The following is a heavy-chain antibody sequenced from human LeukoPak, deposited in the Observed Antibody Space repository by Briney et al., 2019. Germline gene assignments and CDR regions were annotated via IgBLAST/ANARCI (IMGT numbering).Heavy chain of an antibody. Sequence: GESLKISCKGSGYSFTSYWIGWVHQMPGKDLEWMGIIYPGDSDTRYSPSFQGQVTISADKSISTAYLQWSSLKASDTAMYYCARHRDGYNPSGDYWGQGTLVTVSS. CDR3: ARHRDGYNPSGDY. J-gene: IGHJ4*02. D-gene: IGHD5-24*01. V-gene: IGHV5-51*07. CDR1: GYSFTSYW. CDR2: IYPGDSDT.